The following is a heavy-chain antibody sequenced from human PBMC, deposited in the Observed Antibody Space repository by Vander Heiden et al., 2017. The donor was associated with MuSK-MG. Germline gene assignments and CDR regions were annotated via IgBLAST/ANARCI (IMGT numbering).Heavy chain of an antibody. J-gene: IGHJ3*02. CDR3: AIPVERATIGNNASDI. CDR1: GGTYRSYA. V-gene: IGHV1-69*12. Sequence: QVQLVQSGAEVKKPGSSVKVSCKASGGTYRSYAISWVRQAPGQGLEWMGGIIPIFGTATYAQKGQGRVTITADESTSTADMERSSMRSEEKAVYYCAIPVERATIGNNASDIWRQGTMVTVCS. D-gene: IGHD1-1*01. CDR2: IIPIFGTA.